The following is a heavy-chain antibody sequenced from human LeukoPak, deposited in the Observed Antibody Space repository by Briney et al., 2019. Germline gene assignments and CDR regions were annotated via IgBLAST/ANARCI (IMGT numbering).Heavy chain of an antibody. D-gene: IGHD3-22*01. CDR2: IYYSGRT. J-gene: IGHJ3*02. Sequence: SETLSLTCTISGGSISSSSYFWGWIRQPPGKGLEWIGNIYYSGRTDYNPSLKSRVTISVDTSKNQFSLKVRSVTAADTAVYYCARHPLERYYDSSGGEAFDIWGQGTMVTVSS. CDR3: ARHPLERYYDSSGGEAFDI. V-gene: IGHV4-39*01. CDR1: GGSISSSSYF.